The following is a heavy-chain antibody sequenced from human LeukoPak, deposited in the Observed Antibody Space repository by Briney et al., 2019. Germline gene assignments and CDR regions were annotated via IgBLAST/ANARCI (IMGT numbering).Heavy chain of an antibody. CDR2: VYFSGST. Sequence: SETLSLTCVVSGGSISRSIYYWGWLRQPPGKGLEWIGTVYFSGSTYYNPSLKSRVTISEDTSKNQFSLKLNSVTAADTAVYYCARWGPQGWFDPWGQGTLVTVSS. CDR1: GGSISRSIYY. D-gene: IGHD3-16*01. V-gene: IGHV4-39*01. J-gene: IGHJ5*02. CDR3: ARWGPQGWFDP.